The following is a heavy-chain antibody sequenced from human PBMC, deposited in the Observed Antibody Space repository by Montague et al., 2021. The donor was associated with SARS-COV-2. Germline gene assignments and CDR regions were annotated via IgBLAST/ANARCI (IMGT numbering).Heavy chain of an antibody. Sequence: SETLSLTCTILGGSNCSSSCYSGWISYPPGKGLEWIGSIYYSGSTYYNPSLKSRVTISVDTSKNQFSLKLSSVTAADTAVYYCARQENSSGWFKPDAFDIWGQGTMVTVSS. CDR3: ARQENSSGWFKPDAFDI. D-gene: IGHD6-19*01. CDR1: GGSNCSSSCY. J-gene: IGHJ3*02. CDR2: IYYSGST. V-gene: IGHV4-39*01.